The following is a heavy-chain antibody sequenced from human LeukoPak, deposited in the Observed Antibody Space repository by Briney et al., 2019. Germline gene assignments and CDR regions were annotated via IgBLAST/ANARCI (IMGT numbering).Heavy chain of an antibody. D-gene: IGHD5-24*01. V-gene: IGHV4-30-4*08. CDR2: IYYCGST. J-gene: IGHJ4*02. CDR1: GGSISRGDYY. CDR3: AREYSEMATTGGEGFDY. Sequence: TSQTLSLTCTVSGGSISRGDYYWGRSRQPPETGLAWVGYIYYCGSTYYNPSLKSRVTISVDTSKNQFSLKLSSVTAADTAVYYCAREYSEMATTGGEGFDYWGQGTLVTVSS.